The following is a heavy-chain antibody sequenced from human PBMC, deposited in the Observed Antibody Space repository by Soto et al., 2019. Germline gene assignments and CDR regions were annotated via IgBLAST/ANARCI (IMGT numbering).Heavy chain of an antibody. CDR1: GFTFSSYS. V-gene: IGHV3-21*01. J-gene: IGHJ4*02. D-gene: IGHD5-12*01. CDR3: ASLYRSGYDYGDDY. Sequence: PGGSLRLSCAASGFTFSSYSMNWVRQAPGKGLEWVSSISSSSSYIYYADSVKGRFTISRDNAKNSLYLQMNSLRAEDTAVYYCASLYRSGYDYGDDYWGQGTLVTVSS. CDR2: ISSSSSYI.